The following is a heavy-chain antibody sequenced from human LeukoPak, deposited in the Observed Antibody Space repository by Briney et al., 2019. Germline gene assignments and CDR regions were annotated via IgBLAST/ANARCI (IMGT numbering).Heavy chain of an antibody. V-gene: IGHV1-69*05. CDR2: IIPIFGTA. CDR1: GGTFSSYA. Sequence: GASVKVSCKASGGTFSSYAISWVRQAPGQGLEWMGRIIPIFGTANYAQKFQGRVTITTDESTSTAYMELSSLRSEDTAVYYCAREAVPAAINYYYMDVWGKGTTVTVSS. J-gene: IGHJ6*03. CDR3: AREAVPAAINYYYMDV. D-gene: IGHD2-2*02.